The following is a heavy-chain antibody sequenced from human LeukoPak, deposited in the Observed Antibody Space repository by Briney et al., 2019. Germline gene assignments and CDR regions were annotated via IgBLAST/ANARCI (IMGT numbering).Heavy chain of an antibody. CDR2: IIPIFGVT. J-gene: IGHJ6*02. CDR3: AMGVPRGHYFYYGLDV. D-gene: IGHD1-26*01. CDR1: GGTFNNHA. V-gene: IGHV1-69*04. Sequence: SVKVSCKASGGTFNNHAISWVRQAPGQGLEWMGRIIPIFGVTNYAQKFQGRVSIIADKSTSTAYMELSSLRSEDTAVYYCAMGVPRGHYFYYGLDVWGQGTTVIVS.